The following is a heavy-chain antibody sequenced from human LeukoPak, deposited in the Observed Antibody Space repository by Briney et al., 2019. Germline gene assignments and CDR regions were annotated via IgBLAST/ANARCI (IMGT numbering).Heavy chain of an antibody. V-gene: IGHV4-61*02. J-gene: IGHJ6*02. CDR2: IYTSGST. D-gene: IGHD3-3*01. CDR1: GGSISSGSYY. CDR3: ARGYFWSGSRYGMDV. Sequence: SQTPSLTCTVSGGSISSGSYYWGWIRQPAGKGLEWIGRIYTSGSTNYNPSLKSRVTISVDTSKNQFSLKLSSVTAADTAVYYCARGYFWSGSRYGMDVWGQGTTVTVSS.